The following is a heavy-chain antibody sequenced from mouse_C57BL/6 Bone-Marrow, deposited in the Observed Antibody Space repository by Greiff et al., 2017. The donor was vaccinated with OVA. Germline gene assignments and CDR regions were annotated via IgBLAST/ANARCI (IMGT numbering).Heavy chain of an antibody. Sequence: EVQLQQSGPELVKPGASVKISCKASGYTFTDYYMNWVKQSHGKSLEWIGDINPNNGGTTYNPKFKGKATLTVDKSSSTAYMELRSLTSEVSAVYYCARYYDGYYLLFAYWGQGTLVTVSA. J-gene: IGHJ3*01. CDR3: ARYYDGYYLLFAY. D-gene: IGHD2-3*01. V-gene: IGHV1-26*01. CDR2: INPNNGGT. CDR1: GYTFTDYY.